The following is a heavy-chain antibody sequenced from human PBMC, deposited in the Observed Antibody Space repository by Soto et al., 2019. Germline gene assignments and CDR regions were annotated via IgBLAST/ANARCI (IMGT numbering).Heavy chain of an antibody. CDR1: GFTVGNNY. CDR3: TTSPSVGV. CDR2: MYSGGGT. J-gene: IGHJ6*02. D-gene: IGHD6-19*01. Sequence: EVHLVESGGGLIRPGGSPRLSCAASGFTVGNNYMNWVRQAPGKGLEWVSLMYSGGGTYYADSVKGRFTMSRDSSKNTLYLQLNSLRAEDTAMYYCTTSPSVGVWGQGTTVTVSS. V-gene: IGHV3-53*01.